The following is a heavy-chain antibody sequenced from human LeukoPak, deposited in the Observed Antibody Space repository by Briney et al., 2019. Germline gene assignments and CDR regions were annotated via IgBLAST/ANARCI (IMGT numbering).Heavy chain of an antibody. D-gene: IGHD3-10*01. CDR1: GGSISSSAYH. V-gene: IGHV4-39*07. Sequence: SETLSLTCTVSGGSISSSAYHWGWIRQPPGKGLEWIGSIHYSGSTNYNSSLKSRVTISVDTSKNQFSLKLSSVTAADTAVYYCARTLRFGESGSDYWGQGTLVTVSS. CDR3: ARTLRFGESGSDY. J-gene: IGHJ4*02. CDR2: IHYSGST.